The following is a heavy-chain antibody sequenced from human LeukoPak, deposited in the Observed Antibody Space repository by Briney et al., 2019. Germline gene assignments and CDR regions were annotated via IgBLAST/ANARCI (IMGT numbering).Heavy chain of an antibody. Sequence: SETLSLTCTVSGGSITNYYWSWMRQPPGKGLEWIGYIHYSGSTNYNPSLKSRVTISLDTSKNQFSLRLTSETAADTAIYYCASTEWNYARWGQGTLVTVSS. J-gene: IGHJ4*02. CDR3: ASTEWNYAR. CDR2: IHYSGST. V-gene: IGHV4-59*08. D-gene: IGHD1-7*01. CDR1: GGSITNYY.